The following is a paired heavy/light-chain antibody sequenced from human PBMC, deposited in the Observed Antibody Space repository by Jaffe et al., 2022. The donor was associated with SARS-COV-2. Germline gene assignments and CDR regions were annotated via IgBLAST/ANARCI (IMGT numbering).Heavy chain of an antibody. J-gene: IGHJ6*02. CDR3: ARDTQYSSSSRPKRGYYYGMDV. CDR1: GGSISSYY. D-gene: IGHD6-6*01. V-gene: IGHV4-59*01. Sequence: QVQLQESGPGLVKPSETLSLTCTVSGGSISSYYWSWIRQPPGKGLEWIGYIYYSGSTNYNPSLKSRVTISVDTSKNQFSLKLSSVTAADTAVYYCARDTQYSSSSRPKRGYYYGMDVWGQGTTVTVSS. CDR2: IYYSGST.
Light chain of an antibody. Sequence: EIVLTQSPGTLSLSPGERATLSCRASQSVSSSYLAWYQQKPGQAPRLLIYGASSRATGIPDRFSGSGSGTDFTLTISRLEPEDFAVYYCQQYGSSPRGLTFGGGTKVEIK. CDR3: QQYGSSPRGLT. J-gene: IGKJ4*01. CDR1: QSVSSSY. V-gene: IGKV3-20*01. CDR2: GAS.